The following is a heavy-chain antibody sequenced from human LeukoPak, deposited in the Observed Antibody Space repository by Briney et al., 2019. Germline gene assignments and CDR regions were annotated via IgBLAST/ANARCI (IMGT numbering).Heavy chain of an antibody. CDR3: TTGNFGPY. Sequence: GGSLRLSCVASGFTFTDHPMNWVRQAPGKGLEWVGRIKRKTEGGTTDYAAPVKGRFTISRDDSKNTLYLQMNSLKTEDTAFYYCTTGNFGPYWGQGTLVTVSS. V-gene: IGHV3-15*07. J-gene: IGHJ4*02. CDR2: IKRKTEGGTT. CDR1: GFTFTDHP. D-gene: IGHD3-10*01.